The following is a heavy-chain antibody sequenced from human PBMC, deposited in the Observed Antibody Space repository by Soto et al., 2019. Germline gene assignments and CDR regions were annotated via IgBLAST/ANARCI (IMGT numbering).Heavy chain of an antibody. Sequence: PSETLSLTCAVSGGSISSGGYSWSWIRQPPGKGLEWIGYIYHSGSTYYNPSLKSRVTISVDRSKNQFSLKLSSVTAADTAVYYCARVPRGIRLVMGFDIWGQGTMVTVSS. V-gene: IGHV4-30-2*01. D-gene: IGHD1-20*01. CDR1: GGSISSGGYS. CDR3: ARVPRGIRLVMGFDI. CDR2: IYHSGST. J-gene: IGHJ3*02.